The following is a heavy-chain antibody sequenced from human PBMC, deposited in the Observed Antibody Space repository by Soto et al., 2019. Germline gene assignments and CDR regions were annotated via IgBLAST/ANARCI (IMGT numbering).Heavy chain of an antibody. CDR2: IYYSGST. V-gene: IGHV4-59*01. Sequence: SEPLSLTCTVSGGSISSYYWSWIRQPPGKGLEWIGYIYYSGSTNYNPSLKSRVTISVDTSKNQFSLKLSSVTAADTAVYYCARVWGGAFDIWGQGTMVTVS. J-gene: IGHJ3*02. CDR3: ARVWGGAFDI. CDR1: GGSISSYY. D-gene: IGHD3-10*01.